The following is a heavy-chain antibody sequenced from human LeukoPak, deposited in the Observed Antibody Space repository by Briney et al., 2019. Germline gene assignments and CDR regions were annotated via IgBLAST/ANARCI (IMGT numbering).Heavy chain of an antibody. CDR1: EYTLTELS. D-gene: IGHD1-26*01. V-gene: IGHV1-24*01. Sequence: ASVKVSCKVSEYTLTELSMHWVGQAPGKGLEWLGGFDPEDGEIIYAQKFQGRVTMSDDTSTDTAYMELGSLRSDDTAVYYCAADRGAYSGSYWTAFDIWGQGTMVTVSS. CDR2: FDPEDGEI. CDR3: AADRGAYSGSYWTAFDI. J-gene: IGHJ3*02.